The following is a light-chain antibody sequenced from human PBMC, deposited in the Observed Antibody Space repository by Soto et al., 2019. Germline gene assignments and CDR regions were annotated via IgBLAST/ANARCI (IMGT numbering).Light chain of an antibody. CDR1: QSVSSN. Sequence: EIGMTQSPATLSVSPGERATLSCRARQSVSSNLAWYQQKPGQAPRLLIYGASTRATGIPARFSGTGSGTEFTLTISSLQSEDFAVYYCQQYNDWLTWTFGQGTQVEIK. CDR2: GAS. CDR3: QQYNDWLTWT. V-gene: IGKV3-15*01. J-gene: IGKJ1*01.